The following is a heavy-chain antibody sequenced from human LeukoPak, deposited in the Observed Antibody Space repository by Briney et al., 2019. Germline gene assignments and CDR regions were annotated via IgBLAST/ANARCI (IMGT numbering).Heavy chain of an antibody. CDR3: ATNYYASWFYGY. CDR1: GFTFSSYS. CDR2: ISSSSSTI. J-gene: IGHJ4*02. V-gene: IGHV3-48*01. D-gene: IGHD3-22*01. Sequence: GGSLRLSCAASGFTFSSYSMNWVRQAPGKGLEWVSYISSSSSTIYYADSVKGRFTISRDNAKNSLYLQMNSLRAEDTAVHYCATNYYASWFYGYWGQGTLVTVSS.